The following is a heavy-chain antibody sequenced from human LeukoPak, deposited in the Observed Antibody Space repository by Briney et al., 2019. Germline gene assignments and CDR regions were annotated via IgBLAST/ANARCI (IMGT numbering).Heavy chain of an antibody. CDR2: TYFRSKWYN. Sequence: SQTLSLTCALSGDSVSSNRAAWNWIRQSPSRGLEWLGRTYFRSKWYNDYAESVKSRLIINADTSKNHFSLQLNSVTPEDTAVYFCARNEIGTTYDAFGIWGQGTMVTVSS. J-gene: IGHJ3*02. D-gene: IGHD1-1*01. CDR3: ARNEIGTTYDAFGI. CDR1: GDSVSSNRAA. V-gene: IGHV6-1*01.